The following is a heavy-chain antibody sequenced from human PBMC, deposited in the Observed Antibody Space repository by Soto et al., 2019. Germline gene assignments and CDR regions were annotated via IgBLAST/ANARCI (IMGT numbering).Heavy chain of an antibody. CDR3: ERDSHYYDSSGYYYDFDY. CDR1: GFTFSDYY. CDR2: ISSSSSYT. Sequence: GGSLRLSCAASGFTFSDYYMSWIRQAPGKGLEWVSYISSSSSYTNYADSVKGRFTISRDNAKNSLYLQMNSLRAEDTAVYYCERDSHYYDSSGYYYDFDYWGQGTLVTVSS. V-gene: IGHV3-11*06. D-gene: IGHD3-22*01. J-gene: IGHJ4*02.